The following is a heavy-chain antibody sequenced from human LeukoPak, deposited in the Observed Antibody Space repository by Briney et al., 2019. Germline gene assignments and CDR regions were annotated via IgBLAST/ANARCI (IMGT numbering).Heavy chain of an antibody. CDR3: ARGVSIAVAGVDY. J-gene: IGHJ4*02. D-gene: IGHD6-19*01. CDR2: INPNSGGT. Sequence: GASVKVSCKASGYTFTDYYMHWVRQAPGQGLEWMGWINPNSGGTNYAQKFQGRVTMTRDTSISTAYMELSRLTSDDTAVYYCARGVSIAVAGVDYWGQGTLVTVSS. V-gene: IGHV1-2*02. CDR1: GYTFTDYY.